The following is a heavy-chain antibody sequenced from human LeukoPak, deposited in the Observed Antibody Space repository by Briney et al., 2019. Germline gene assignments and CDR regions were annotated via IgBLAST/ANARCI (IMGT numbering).Heavy chain of an antibody. CDR3: ARAPITVVQGIVGPEIFYYYMDV. D-gene: IGHD3-10*01. CDR1: GGSIRNYY. J-gene: IGHJ6*03. Sequence: PSETLSLTCTVSGGSIRNYYWSWIRQPPGKRLEGIGYIYYSGSTNYNPSFKSRVTISVDTSKNQFSLKLTSVTAADTAVYYCARAPITVVQGIVGPEIFYYYMDVWGKGTTVTVSS. CDR2: IYYSGST. V-gene: IGHV4-59*12.